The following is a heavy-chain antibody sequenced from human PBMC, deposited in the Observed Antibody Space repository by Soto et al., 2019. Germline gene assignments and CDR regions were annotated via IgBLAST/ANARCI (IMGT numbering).Heavy chain of an antibody. D-gene: IGHD3-22*01. CDR1: GFTFSSYW. CDR3: ARDPKAVDSSGYLYYYGMDV. J-gene: IGHJ6*02. CDR2: INSDGSST. Sequence: PGGSLRLSCAASGFTFSSYWMHWVRQAPGKGLVWVSRINSDGSSTSYADSVKGRFTISRDNAKNTLYLQMNSLRAEDTAVYYCARDPKAVDSSGYLYYYGMDVWGQGTKVTVYS. V-gene: IGHV3-74*01.